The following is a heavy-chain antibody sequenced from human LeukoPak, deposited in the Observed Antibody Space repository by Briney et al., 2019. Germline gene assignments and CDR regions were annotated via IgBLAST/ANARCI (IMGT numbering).Heavy chain of an antibody. V-gene: IGHV3-23*01. CDR1: GFTFSDSA. J-gene: IGHJ4*02. Sequence: PGGSLRLSCAASGFTFSDSAVSWVRHSPGEGLKWVSSISDTGGRTYYADSVKGRFTISRDNSKNILSLQMNSLRAEDTAVYYCAKGGSGSYLYYFDLWGQGTLVTVSS. D-gene: IGHD3-10*01. CDR2: ISDTGGRT. CDR3: AKGGSGSYLYYFDL.